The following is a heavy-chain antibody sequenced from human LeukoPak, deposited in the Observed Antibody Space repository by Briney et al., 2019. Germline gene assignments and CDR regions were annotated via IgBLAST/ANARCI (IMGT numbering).Heavy chain of an antibody. Sequence: SETLSLTCSVSGGSISSGGNYWSWLRQLPGKGLEWIGYIYYVGNTNYNPSLRSRLSMSVDTSKNQFSLSLTSVTAADTAVYYCARVEVIGSTRYFDYWGQGAMVSVSS. CDR1: GGSISSGGNY. V-gene: IGHV4-31*03. CDR3: ARVEVIGSTRYFDY. J-gene: IGHJ4*02. CDR2: IYYVGNT. D-gene: IGHD3-16*02.